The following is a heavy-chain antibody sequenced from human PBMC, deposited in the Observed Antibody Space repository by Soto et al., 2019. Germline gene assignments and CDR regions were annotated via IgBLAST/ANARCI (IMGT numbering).Heavy chain of an antibody. CDR3: ARGIFGVIATFDY. V-gene: IGHV3-53*01. CDR2: IYSGGST. CDR1: GFTVSSNY. Sequence: GGSLRLPCAVAGFTVSSNYMSWVRQAPGKGLEWVSVIYSGGSTYYADSVKGRFTISRDNSKNTLYLQMNSLRVEDTAVYYCARGIFGVIATFDYWGQGTQVTVSS. D-gene: IGHD3-3*02. J-gene: IGHJ4*02.